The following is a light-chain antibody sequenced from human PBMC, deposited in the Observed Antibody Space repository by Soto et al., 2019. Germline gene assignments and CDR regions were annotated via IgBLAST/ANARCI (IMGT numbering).Light chain of an antibody. CDR1: QSISSW. CDR2: KAS. Sequence: DIQMTQSPSTLSASVGDRVTITCRASQSISSWLAWYQQKPGKAPKLLIYKASSLESGVQSRFSGSGSGTEFTLTISNLQPDDFATYYCQQYNSYSPWTFGQGTKVEIK. V-gene: IGKV1-5*03. CDR3: QQYNSYSPWT. J-gene: IGKJ1*01.